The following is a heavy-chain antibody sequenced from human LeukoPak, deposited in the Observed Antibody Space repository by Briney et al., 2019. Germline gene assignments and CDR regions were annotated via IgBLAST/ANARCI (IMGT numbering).Heavy chain of an antibody. CDR1: GFTFSSYG. D-gene: IGHD4-17*01. Sequence: PGRSLRLSCAASGFTFSSYGMHWVRQAPGKGLEWVAVISYDGSNKYYADSVKGRFTISRDNSKNTLYLQMNSLRAEDTAVYYCARGPYGDYVDALDYWGQGTLITVSS. J-gene: IGHJ4*02. CDR2: ISYDGSNK. V-gene: IGHV3-30*03. CDR3: ARGPYGDYVDALDY.